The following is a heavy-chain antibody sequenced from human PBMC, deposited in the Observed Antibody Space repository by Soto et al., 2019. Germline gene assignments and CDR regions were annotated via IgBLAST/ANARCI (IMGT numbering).Heavy chain of an antibody. CDR3: ARTRHYYDSSGYRPAAFDI. Sequence: GESLKISCQGSGYSFTSYWIGWVLQMPGKGLDWMGIIYPGDSDTRYSPSFQGQVTISADKSISTAYLQWSSLKASDTAMYYCARTRHYYDSSGYRPAAFDIWGQGTMVTVSS. J-gene: IGHJ3*02. CDR1: GYSFTSYW. CDR2: IYPGDSDT. V-gene: IGHV5-51*01. D-gene: IGHD3-22*01.